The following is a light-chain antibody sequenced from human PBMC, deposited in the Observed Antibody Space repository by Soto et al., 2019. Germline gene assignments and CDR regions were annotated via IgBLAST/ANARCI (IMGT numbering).Light chain of an antibody. V-gene: IGLV2-11*01. CDR3: CSHAGSYTWV. CDR2: DVT. CDR1: SSDVGGYNY. Sequence: QSVLTQPRSVSGSPGQSVTISCTGTSSDVGGYNYVSWYQEHPGKAPKLMIYDVTKRPSGVPDRFSGSKSGNTASLTISGLQAEDEDDYYCCSHAGSYTWVFGGGTKLTVL. J-gene: IGLJ3*02.